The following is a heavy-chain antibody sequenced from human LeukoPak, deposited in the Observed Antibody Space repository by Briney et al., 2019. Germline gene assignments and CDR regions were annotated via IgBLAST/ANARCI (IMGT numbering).Heavy chain of an antibody. CDR3: ARGSPYFYGTDLDY. CDR2: IKQDGSEK. Sequence: PGGSLRLSCAASGFTFSIYWMTWVRQAPGKGLEGVANIKQDGSEKYCVDSVKGRFTISRDNAKNSLYLQMNSLRAEDTAVYYCARGSPYFYGTDLDYWGQGTLVTVSS. CDR1: GFTFSIYW. J-gene: IGHJ4*02. V-gene: IGHV3-7*01. D-gene: IGHD3-10*01.